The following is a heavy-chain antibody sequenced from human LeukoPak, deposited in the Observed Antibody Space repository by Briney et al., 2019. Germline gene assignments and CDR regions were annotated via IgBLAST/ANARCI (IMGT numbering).Heavy chain of an antibody. J-gene: IGHJ6*03. CDR2: IRYDGSNK. D-gene: IGHD3-3*01. CDR3: VGYYDFWSVNYYYMDV. V-gene: IGHV3-30*02. CDR1: GFTFSSYG. Sequence: GGSLRLSCAASGFTFSSYGMHWVRQAPGKGLEWVAFIRYDGSNKYYADSVKGRFTISRDNSKNTLYLQMNSPRAEDTAVYYCVGYYDFWSVNYYYMDVRGKGTTVTVSS.